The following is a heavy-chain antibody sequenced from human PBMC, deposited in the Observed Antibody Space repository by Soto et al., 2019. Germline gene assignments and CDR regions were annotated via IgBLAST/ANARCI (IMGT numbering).Heavy chain of an antibody. CDR1: GGTFSSYA. CDR2: IVPILSTA. V-gene: IGHV1-69*13. J-gene: IGHJ3*02. CDR3: ARESSGAFDI. Sequence: SVKVSCKVSGGTFSSYAISWVRQAPGQGLEWMGGIVPILSTANNAQKVQGRVTITADESTSTAYMELSSLRSEDTAVYYCARESSGAFDIWGQGTMVTVSS.